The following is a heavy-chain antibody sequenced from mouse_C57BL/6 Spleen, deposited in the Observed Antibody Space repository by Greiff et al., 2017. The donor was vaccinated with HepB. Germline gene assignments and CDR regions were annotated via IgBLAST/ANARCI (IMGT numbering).Heavy chain of an antibody. CDR2: INPSNGGT. CDR1: GYTFTSYW. Sequence: QVQLQQPGTELVKPGASVKLSCKASGYTFTSYWMHWVKQRPGQGLEWIGNINPSNGGTNYNEKFKSKATLTVDKSSSTAYMQLSSLTSEDSAVYYCARETWRRLRWYCDVWGTGTTVTVSS. D-gene: IGHD6-1*01. CDR3: ARETWRRLRWYCDV. V-gene: IGHV1-53*01. J-gene: IGHJ1*03.